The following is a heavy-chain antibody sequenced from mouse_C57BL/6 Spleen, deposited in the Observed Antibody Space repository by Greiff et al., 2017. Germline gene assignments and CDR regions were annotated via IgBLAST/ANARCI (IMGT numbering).Heavy chain of an antibody. V-gene: IGHV1-52*01. CDR1: GYTFTSYW. CDR3: ALYDYGFAY. Sequence: QVQLQQPGAELVRPGSSVKLSCKASGYTFTSYWMHWVKQRPIQGLEWIGNIDPSDSETLYNQKFKDKATLTVDKSSSTAYMQLSSLTSEDSAVYYCALYDYGFAYWGQGTLVTVSA. CDR2: IDPSDSET. D-gene: IGHD2-4*01. J-gene: IGHJ3*01.